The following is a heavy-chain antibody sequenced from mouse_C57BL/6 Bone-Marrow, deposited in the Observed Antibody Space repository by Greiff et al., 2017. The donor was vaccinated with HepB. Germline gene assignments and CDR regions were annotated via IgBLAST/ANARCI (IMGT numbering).Heavy chain of an antibody. J-gene: IGHJ2*01. Sequence: DVMLVESGGDLVKPGGSLKLSCAASGFTFSSYGMSWVRQTPDKRLEWVATISSGGSYTYYPDSVKGRFTISRDNAKNTLYLQMGSLKSEDTAMYYCARHWDDFDYWGQGTTLTVSS. V-gene: IGHV5-6*02. CDR2: ISSGGSYT. D-gene: IGHD4-1*01. CDR3: ARHWDDFDY. CDR1: GFTFSSYG.